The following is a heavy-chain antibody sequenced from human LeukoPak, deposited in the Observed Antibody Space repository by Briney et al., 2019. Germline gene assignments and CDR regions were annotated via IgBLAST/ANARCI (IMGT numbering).Heavy chain of an antibody. Sequence: GGSLRLSCAASGFTFTSCTMHWVRQAPGKGLEWVVLISFDGSKIYYADSVKGRFTVSRDNSKNTLYLQMNSLRPEDTAVYYCARSRGYDYLWGSYPDYWGQGTLVTVSS. CDR2: ISFDGSKI. V-gene: IGHV3-30-3*01. D-gene: IGHD3-16*02. CDR1: GFTFTSCT. J-gene: IGHJ4*02. CDR3: ARSRGYDYLWGSYPDY.